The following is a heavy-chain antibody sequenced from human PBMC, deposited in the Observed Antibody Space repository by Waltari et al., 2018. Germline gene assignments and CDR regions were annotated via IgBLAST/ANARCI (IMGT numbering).Heavy chain of an antibody. Sequence: QVQLVQSGAEVKKPGASVKVSCKASGYTFTGYYMHWVRQAPGQGLEWMGWINPNSGGTNYAQKFQGWVTRTRDTSISTAYMELSRLRSDDTAVYYCARDGKYGSGRGRGMDVWGQGTTVTVSS. V-gene: IGHV1-2*04. D-gene: IGHD3-10*01. CDR3: ARDGKYGSGRGRGMDV. CDR1: GYTFTGYY. J-gene: IGHJ6*02. CDR2: INPNSGGT.